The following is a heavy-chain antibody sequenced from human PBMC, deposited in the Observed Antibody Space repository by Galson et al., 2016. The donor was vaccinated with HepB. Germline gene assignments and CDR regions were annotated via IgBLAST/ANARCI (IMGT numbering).Heavy chain of an antibody. CDR3: ARSDYADY. CDR1: GFTFSTYW. V-gene: IGHV3-74*01. CDR2: IRGDGSIT. Sequence: SLRLSCAASGFTFSTYWMHWVRQAPGKGLVWVSRIRGDGSITSYADSVKGRFTISRDNAKNTLHLQMNSLRVEDTAVYYCARSDYADYWGQGTLVTVSA. J-gene: IGHJ4*02.